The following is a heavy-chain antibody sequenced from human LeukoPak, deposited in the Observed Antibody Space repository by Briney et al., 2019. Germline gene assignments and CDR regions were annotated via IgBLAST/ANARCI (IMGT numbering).Heavy chain of an antibody. V-gene: IGHV3-7*01. CDR3: ASAYYDFWSGYGPFDY. J-gene: IGHJ4*02. CDR1: GFTFSSYW. Sequence: GGSLRLSRAASGFTFSSYWMSWVRQAPGKGLEWVANIKQDGSEKYYVDSVKGRFTISRDNAKNSLYLQMNSLRAEDMAVYYCASAYYDFWSGYGPFDYWGQGTLVTVSS. D-gene: IGHD3-3*01. CDR2: IKQDGSEK.